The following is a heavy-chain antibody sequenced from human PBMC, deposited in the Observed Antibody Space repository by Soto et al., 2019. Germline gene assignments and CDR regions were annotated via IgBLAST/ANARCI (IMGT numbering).Heavy chain of an antibody. J-gene: IGHJ6*02. V-gene: IGHV3-23*01. D-gene: IGHD3-3*01. Sequence: PGGSLRLSCAASGFTFSSYAMSWVRQAPGKGLEWVSAISGSGGSTYYADSVKGRFTISRDNSKNTLYLQMNSLRAEDTAVYYCAKGGGYDFWSGYGMDGWGQGTTVTVSS. CDR2: ISGSGGST. CDR3: AKGGGYDFWSGYGMDG. CDR1: GFTFSSYA.